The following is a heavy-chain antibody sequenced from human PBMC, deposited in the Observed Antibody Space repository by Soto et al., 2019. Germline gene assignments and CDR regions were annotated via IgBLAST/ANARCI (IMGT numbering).Heavy chain of an antibody. CDR3: ARDPSDYDILTGADY. CDR2: IWYDGSNK. V-gene: IGHV3-33*01. Sequence: GGSRRLSCAASGFTFSSYGMHWARQAQGKGLEWVAVIWYDGSNKYYADSVKGRFTISRDNSKTTLYLQMNSLRAEDTAVYYCARDPSDYDILTGADYWGQGTLVTVSS. J-gene: IGHJ4*02. CDR1: GFTFSSYG. D-gene: IGHD3-9*01.